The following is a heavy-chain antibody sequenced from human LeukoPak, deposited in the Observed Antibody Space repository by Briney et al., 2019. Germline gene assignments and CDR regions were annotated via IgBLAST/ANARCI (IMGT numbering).Heavy chain of an antibody. J-gene: IGHJ4*02. CDR3: ARGSEWTSGVSDY. Sequence: GGSLRLSCAASGFTFSSYSMTWVRQAPGKGLEWVSSISGSSTYIYYADSVKGRFTISRDNPKNSLYLQMNSLRAEDTAVYYCARGSEWTSGVSDYWGQGTLVTVSS. D-gene: IGHD3-3*01. CDR1: GFTFSSYS. CDR2: ISGSSTYI. V-gene: IGHV3-21*01.